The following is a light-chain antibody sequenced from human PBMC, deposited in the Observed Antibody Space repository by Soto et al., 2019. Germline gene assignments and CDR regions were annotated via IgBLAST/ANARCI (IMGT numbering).Light chain of an antibody. CDR1: SSDVGGYNY. CDR3: RSYTATRTYV. Sequence: QSALTQPASVSGSPGQSVTISCTGTSSDVGGYNYVSWYQQLPGEAPKLIIYGVTDRPSGVSNRFSGSKSGNTASLTVSGLQAQDEGAYYRRSYTATRTYVFGTGTNVTV. CDR2: GVT. V-gene: IGLV2-14*01. J-gene: IGLJ1*01.